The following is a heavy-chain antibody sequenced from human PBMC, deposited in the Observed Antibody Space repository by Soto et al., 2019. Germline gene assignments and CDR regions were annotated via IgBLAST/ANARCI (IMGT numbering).Heavy chain of an antibody. Sequence: QVQLVQSGAEVQRPGASVKVSCEASGYIFNNYGITWVRQAPGQGLEWLGWIYPKEGRINFAQKFQGRVTLTIDTSTTTAYMELRSLRFDDSAVYFCARDIDYDIDYWGQGTLVTVSS. J-gene: IGHJ4*02. CDR2: IYPKEGRI. CDR1: GYIFNNYG. CDR3: ARDIDYDIDY. D-gene: IGHD4-17*01. V-gene: IGHV1-18*01.